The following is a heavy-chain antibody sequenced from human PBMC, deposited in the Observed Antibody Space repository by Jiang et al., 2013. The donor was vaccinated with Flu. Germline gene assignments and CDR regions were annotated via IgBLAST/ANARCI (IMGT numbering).Heavy chain of an antibody. V-gene: IGHV5-51*01. J-gene: IGHJ4*02. CDR2: IYAGDSET. CDR1: GYTFSSYW. D-gene: IGHD6-13*01. CDR3: ARQRGLKGYYFDN. Sequence: GAEVKKPGESLKISCKGSGYTFSSYWIGWVRQMPGKGLEWMGIIYAGDSETRYSPSFQGQVTISADKSISTAYLQWSSLKASDTAMYYCARQRGLKGYYFDNWGQGTLVTVSS.